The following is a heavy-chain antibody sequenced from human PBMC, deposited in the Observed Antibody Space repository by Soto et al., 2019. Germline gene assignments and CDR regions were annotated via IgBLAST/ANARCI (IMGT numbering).Heavy chain of an antibody. J-gene: IGHJ4*02. D-gene: IGHD1-1*01. CDR3: ARGSGIVALPGELEDVNYDY. Sequence: QVQLQQWGAGLVNPSETLSLSCAVYGQSFSGHSWAWIRQPPGKGLAWIGEINESGSTYYNPSLTSRVTTSTDTSKNQFSLKLSSVSAADTAAYFCARGSGIVALPGELEDVNYDYWGQGTLVNVSS. V-gene: IGHV4-34*01. CDR1: GQSFSGHS. CDR2: INESGST.